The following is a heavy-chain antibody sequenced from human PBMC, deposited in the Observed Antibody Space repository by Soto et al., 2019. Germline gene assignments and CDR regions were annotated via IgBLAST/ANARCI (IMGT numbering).Heavy chain of an antibody. D-gene: IGHD3-10*01. CDR1: GGTFSSYA. Sequence: GASVKVSCKASGGTFSSYAISWVRQAPGQGLEWMGGIIPIFGTANYAQKFQGRVTITADESTSTAYMELSSLRSEDTAVYYCAREGPPNYYGSGSYYRANYYYGMDVWGQGTTVTVS. V-gene: IGHV1-69*13. CDR2: IIPIFGTA. J-gene: IGHJ6*02. CDR3: AREGPPNYYGSGSYYRANYYYGMDV.